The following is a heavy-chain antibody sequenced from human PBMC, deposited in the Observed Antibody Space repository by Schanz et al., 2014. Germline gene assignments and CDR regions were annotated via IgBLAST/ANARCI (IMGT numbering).Heavy chain of an antibody. Sequence: QVQLVQSGAEVKKPGSPVKVSCKSSGGTFSSYAISWVRQAPGQGLEWMGRIIPILGIATYAQKFQGRLTITADKSTSTADMELSSLRAEDTAMYYCARRGGPEDVFDTWRHGTILTVSS. CDR2: IIPILGIA. CDR1: GGTFSSYA. D-gene: IGHD5-12*01. J-gene: IGHJ3*02. V-gene: IGHV1-69*02. CDR3: ARRGGPEDVFDT.